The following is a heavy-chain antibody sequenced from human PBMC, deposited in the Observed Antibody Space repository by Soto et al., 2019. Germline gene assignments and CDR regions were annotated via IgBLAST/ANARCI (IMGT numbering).Heavy chain of an antibody. Sequence: QVQLVESGGGVVQPGRSLRLSCAASGFTFNNPGMHWVRQAPGKGLEWVAVISHDGGKKYYVDSVKGRFTLARDNSKNTLFLQMNSLSTEDTAVYYCAKDLGRGYSYLDVWGQGTTVTVSS. CDR3: AKDLGRGYSYLDV. V-gene: IGHV3-30*18. D-gene: IGHD5-18*01. CDR1: GFTFNNPG. J-gene: IGHJ6*02. CDR2: ISHDGGKK.